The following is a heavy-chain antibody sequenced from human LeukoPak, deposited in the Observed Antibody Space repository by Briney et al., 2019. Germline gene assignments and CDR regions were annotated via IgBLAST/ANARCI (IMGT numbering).Heavy chain of an antibody. Sequence: ASVTVSCKASGYTFTGYYMHWVRQAPGQGLEWMGWINPNSGGTNYAQKFQGRVTMTRDTSISTAYMELSRLRSDDTAVYYCARGVVPAAYHGGHLDWFDPWGQGTLVTVSS. CDR3: ARGVVPAAYHGGHLDWFDP. CDR1: GYTFTGYY. J-gene: IGHJ5*02. V-gene: IGHV1-2*02. D-gene: IGHD2-2*01. CDR2: INPNSGGT.